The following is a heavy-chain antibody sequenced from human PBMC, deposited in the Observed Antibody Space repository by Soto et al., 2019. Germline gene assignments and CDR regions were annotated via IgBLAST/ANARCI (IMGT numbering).Heavy chain of an antibody. J-gene: IGHJ5*02. D-gene: IGHD3-22*01. CDR2: IYHSGST. Sequence: PSETLALTCAASSGTIRSTNGSRWVRQPPGKGLEWIGEIYHSGSTSYNPSLKSRVTISVDKSKNQFSLKLSSVTAADTAVYYCARAYITMIVGNNWFDPWGQGTLVTVSS. CDR3: ARAYITMIVGNNWFDP. CDR1: SGTIRSTNG. V-gene: IGHV4-4*02.